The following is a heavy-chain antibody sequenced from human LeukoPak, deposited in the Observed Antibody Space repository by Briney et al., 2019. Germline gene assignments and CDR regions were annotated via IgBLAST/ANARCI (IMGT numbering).Heavy chain of an antibody. Sequence: GSSVKVSCKASGGTFSSYAISWVRQAPGQGLEWMGGIIPIFGTANYAQKFQGRVTITADESTSTAYMELSSLRSEDTAVYYCAGGGNSLADWWYFDLWGRGTLVTVSS. V-gene: IGHV1-69*01. CDR1: GGTFSSYA. J-gene: IGHJ2*01. CDR3: AGGGNSLADWWYFDL. CDR2: IIPIFGTA. D-gene: IGHD4-23*01.